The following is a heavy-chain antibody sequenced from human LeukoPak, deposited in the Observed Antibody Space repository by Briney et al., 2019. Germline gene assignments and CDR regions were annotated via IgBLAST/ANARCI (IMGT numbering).Heavy chain of an antibody. J-gene: IGHJ4*02. Sequence: ASVKVSCKASGYTFINYHISWVRQAPGQGLEWMGWISGNTGNTNYAQKLQGRVTMTTDTSTSTAYMELRGLRSDDTAVYYCARDNSGLEYWGQGTLVTVSS. V-gene: IGHV1-18*01. CDR3: ARDNSGLEY. CDR2: ISGNTGNT. CDR1: GYTFINYH.